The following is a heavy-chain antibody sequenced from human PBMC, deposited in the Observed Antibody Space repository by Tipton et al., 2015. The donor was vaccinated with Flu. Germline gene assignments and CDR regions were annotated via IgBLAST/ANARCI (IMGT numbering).Heavy chain of an antibody. Sequence: QLVQSGAEVKKPGASVKVSCKASGYTFTSYYMHWVRQAPGQGLEWMGIINPSGGSTSYAQKFQGRVTMTGDTSTSTVYMELSSLRSEDTAVYYCARGTGITMVRGVIITQFDYWGRGTLVTVSS. D-gene: IGHD3-10*01. CDR1: GYTFTSYY. CDR3: ARGTGITMVRGVIITQFDY. V-gene: IGHV1-46*01. CDR2: INPSGGST. J-gene: IGHJ4*02.